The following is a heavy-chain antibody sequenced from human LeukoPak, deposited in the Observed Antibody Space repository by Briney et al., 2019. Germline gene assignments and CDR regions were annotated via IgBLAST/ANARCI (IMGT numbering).Heavy chain of an antibody. D-gene: IGHD6-13*01. Sequence: SETLSLTCAVYGGSFSGHYWSWIRQPPGKGLEWIGEINHSGSTNYNPSLKSRVTISVDTSKNQFSLKLSSVTAADTAVYYCAREMQQLDDYWGQGTLVTVSS. CDR3: AREMQQLDDY. V-gene: IGHV4-34*01. CDR1: GGSFSGHY. CDR2: INHSGST. J-gene: IGHJ4*02.